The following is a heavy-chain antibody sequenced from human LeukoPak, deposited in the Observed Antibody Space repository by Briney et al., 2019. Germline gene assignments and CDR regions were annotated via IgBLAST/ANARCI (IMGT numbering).Heavy chain of an antibody. D-gene: IGHD6-6*01. V-gene: IGHV3-21*01. J-gene: IGHJ6*02. Sequence: GGSLRLSCAPSGFTFSSYGMNWVRQAPGKGLEWVSSISSSSSYIYYADSVKDRFTISRDNAENSLYLQMNSLRAEDTAVYYCARGRGYSSSSTDMDVWGRGTTVTVSS. CDR2: ISSSSSYI. CDR3: ARGRGYSSSSTDMDV. CDR1: GFTFSSYG.